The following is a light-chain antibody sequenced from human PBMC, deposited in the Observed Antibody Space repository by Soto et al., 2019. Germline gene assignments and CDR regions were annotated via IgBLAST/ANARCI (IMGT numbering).Light chain of an antibody. Sequence: DMQMTQSPSSVSASVGDRVSITCRASQGITNRLAWYQQKPGKAPKLLIYEASSLQSGVPSRISGSGSGTDFTLTISSLQPEDIATYYCQQYDNLPITFGQGTRLEIK. CDR2: EAS. V-gene: IGKV1D-12*01. CDR1: QGITNR. CDR3: QQYDNLPIT. J-gene: IGKJ5*01.